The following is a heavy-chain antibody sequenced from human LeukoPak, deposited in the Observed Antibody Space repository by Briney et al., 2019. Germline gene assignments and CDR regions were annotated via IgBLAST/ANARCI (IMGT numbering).Heavy chain of an antibody. CDR2: INPSGGST. J-gene: IGHJ5*02. CDR3: ARAPSQPYWFDP. CDR1: GYTLTSYY. V-gene: IGHV1-46*01. Sequence: ASVKVSCKASGYTLTSYYMHWVRQAPGQGLEWMGIINPSGGSTSYAQKFQGRVTMTRDTSTSTVYMELSSLRSEDTAVYYCARAPSQPYWFDPWGQGTLVTVSS.